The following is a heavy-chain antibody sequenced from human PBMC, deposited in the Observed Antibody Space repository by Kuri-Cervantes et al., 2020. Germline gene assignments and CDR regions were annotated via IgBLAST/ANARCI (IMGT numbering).Heavy chain of an antibody. V-gene: IGHV3-23*01. Sequence: GESLKISCAASGFTFSSYAMSWVRQAPGKGLEWVSAISGSGGSTYYADSVKGRFTISRDNSKNTLYLQMNSLRAEDTAVYYCAKVEEGGWEDAFDIWGQGTMVTVSS. CDR2: ISGSGGST. D-gene: IGHD6-19*01. CDR3: AKVEEGGWEDAFDI. CDR1: GFTFSSYA. J-gene: IGHJ3*02.